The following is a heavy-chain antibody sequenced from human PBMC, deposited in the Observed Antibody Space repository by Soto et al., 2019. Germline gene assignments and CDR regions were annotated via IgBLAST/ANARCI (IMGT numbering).Heavy chain of an antibody. CDR1: GGSMRNYF. V-gene: IGHV4-59*01. CDR2: IHYSGTT. CDR3: AAGEASSRDLAPYYLDF. D-gene: IGHD6-13*01. J-gene: IGHJ4*02. Sequence: SETLSLTCTVSGGSMRNYFWTWIRQPPGKGLEWIGYIHYSGTTSFFPSYNPSLRSRVTISEDTSKNQFSLKLLSVATADTAVYFCAAGEASSRDLAPYYLDFWGQGTLVTVSS.